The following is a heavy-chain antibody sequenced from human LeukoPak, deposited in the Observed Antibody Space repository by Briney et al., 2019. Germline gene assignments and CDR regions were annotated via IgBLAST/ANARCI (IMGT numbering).Heavy chain of an antibody. V-gene: IGHV1-18*01. J-gene: IGHJ4*02. CDR1: GYTFTSYG. Sequence: ASVKVSCKASGYTFTSYGISWVRQAPGQGLEWMGWISAYNGNTNYAQKLQGRVTVTTDTSTSTAYMELRSLRSDDTAVYYCARDRSPIVAVPAAPDYWGQGTLVTVSS. CDR2: ISAYNGNT. CDR3: ARDRSPIVAVPAAPDY. D-gene: IGHD2-2*01.